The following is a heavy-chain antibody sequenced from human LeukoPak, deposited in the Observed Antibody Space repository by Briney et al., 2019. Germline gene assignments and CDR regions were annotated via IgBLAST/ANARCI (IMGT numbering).Heavy chain of an antibody. J-gene: IGHJ4*02. Sequence: SETLSLTCTVSGGSIGSSNDYWGWTRQPPGKGLEWIGSIRNSEGTYYNPSLKSRVTMSVDTSKNQFSLKLNSVTAADTAVYYCARRTVAAAALDYWGQGALVTVS. V-gene: IGHV4-39*01. CDR3: ARRTVAAAALDY. CDR1: GGSIGSSNDY. CDR2: IRNSEGT. D-gene: IGHD6-13*01.